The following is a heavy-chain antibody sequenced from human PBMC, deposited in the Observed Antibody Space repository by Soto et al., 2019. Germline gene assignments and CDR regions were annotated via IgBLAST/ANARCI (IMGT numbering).Heavy chain of an antibody. D-gene: IGHD5-12*01. J-gene: IGHJ4*02. CDR3: TTAHPRGPDY. Sequence: PGGSLRLSCAATGLTFSNAWMNWVRQTPGKGLEWVGQIRSKTDGGTIFYPAPVKGRFIISRDDSVNTLHLQMNSLKTEDTAVYYCTTAHPRGPDYWGQGTLVTVSS. CDR2: IRSKTDGGTI. V-gene: IGHV3-15*01. CDR1: GLTFSNAW.